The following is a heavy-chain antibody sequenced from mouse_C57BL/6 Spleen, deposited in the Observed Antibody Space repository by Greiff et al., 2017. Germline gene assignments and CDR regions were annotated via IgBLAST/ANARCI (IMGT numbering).Heavy chain of an antibody. V-gene: IGHV2-5*01. CDR1: GFSLTSYG. CDR2: IWRGGST. D-gene: IGHD2-4*01. Sequence: QVQLQQSGPGLVQPSQSLSITCTVSGFSLTSYGVHWVRQSPGKGLEWLGVIWRGGSTDYNAAFMTRPSILTDNSKCQVFFKMNSLQADDTAIYYCAKNDDYDEGYAMDYWGQGTSVTVSS. J-gene: IGHJ4*01. CDR3: AKNDDYDEGYAMDY.